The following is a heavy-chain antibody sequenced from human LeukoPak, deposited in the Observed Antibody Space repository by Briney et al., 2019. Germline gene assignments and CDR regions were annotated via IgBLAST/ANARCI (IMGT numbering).Heavy chain of an antibody. CDR2: ISESGTII. J-gene: IGHJ4*02. V-gene: IGHV3-11*04. CDR1: GFTFSGYY. Sequence: GGSLRLSCAASGFTFSGYYMSWIRQAPGKGLEWVSHISESGTIIHNADSVKGRFIISRDNAKSSLYLQMNSLRTEDTAVYYCARDVPASGWSLGYWGQGTLVTVSS. D-gene: IGHD6-19*01. CDR3: ARDVPASGWSLGY.